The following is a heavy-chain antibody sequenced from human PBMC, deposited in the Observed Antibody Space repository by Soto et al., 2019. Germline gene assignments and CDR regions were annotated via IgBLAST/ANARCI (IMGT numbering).Heavy chain of an antibody. D-gene: IGHD6-6*01. V-gene: IGHV3-15*07. CDR3: TTVAFFQLVRRIYYYYGMDV. CDR1: GFTFSNAW. CDR2: IKSKTDGGTT. J-gene: IGHJ6*02. Sequence: PGGSLRLSCAASGFTFSNAWMNWVRQAPGKGLEWVGRIKSKTDGGTTDYAAPVKGRFTISRDDSKNTLYLQMNSLKTEDTAVYYCTTVAFFQLVRRIYYYYGMDVWGQGTTVTVSS.